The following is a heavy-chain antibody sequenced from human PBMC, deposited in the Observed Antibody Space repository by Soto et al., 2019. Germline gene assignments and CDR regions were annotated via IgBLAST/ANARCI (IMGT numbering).Heavy chain of an antibody. V-gene: IGHV4-59*01. J-gene: IGHJ4*02. D-gene: IGHD3-22*01. CDR3: ALRSMAVVPEY. Sequence: QVQLQESGPGLVKPSETLSLTCAVSGDSISSYYCMWIRQRPGKGLEFIGYLYYGRSANYNPSLKSRVTLSVDTSTNQCSLTLSSMTAADTAVYYCALRSMAVVPEYWGQGTLVTVSS. CDR1: GDSISSYY. CDR2: LYYGRSA.